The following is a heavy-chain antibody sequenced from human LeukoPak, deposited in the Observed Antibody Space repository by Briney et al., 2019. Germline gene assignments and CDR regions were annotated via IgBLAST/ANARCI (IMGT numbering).Heavy chain of an antibody. D-gene: IGHD4-17*01. CDR3: ARERGDYGDYSFDY. J-gene: IGHJ4*02. Sequence: PGGSLRLSCAASGFTFRRYGMSWVRQAPGKGLEWVSVISGSGGSTYYGDSVKGRFTISRDNAKNTLYMQMNSLRAEDTAVYYCARERGDYGDYSFDYWGQGTLVTVSS. V-gene: IGHV3-23*01. CDR2: ISGSGGST. CDR1: GFTFRRYG.